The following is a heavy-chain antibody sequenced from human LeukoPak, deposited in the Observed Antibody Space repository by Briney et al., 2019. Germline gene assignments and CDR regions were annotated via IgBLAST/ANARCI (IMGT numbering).Heavy chain of an antibody. D-gene: IGHD6-19*01. V-gene: IGHV4-59*08. CDR1: GGSISSYY. Sequence: PSETLSLTCTVSGGSISSYYWSWIRQPPGKGLEWIGYIYYSGSTNYNPSLKSRVTISVDTSKNQFSLKLSSVTAAATAVYCCASTSQWLVLNRFDYWGQGTLVTVSS. CDR2: IYYSGST. CDR3: ASTSQWLVLNRFDY. J-gene: IGHJ4*02.